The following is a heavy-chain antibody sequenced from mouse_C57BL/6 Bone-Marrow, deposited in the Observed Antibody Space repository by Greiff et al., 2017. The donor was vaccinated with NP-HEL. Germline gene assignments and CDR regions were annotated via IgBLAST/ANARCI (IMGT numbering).Heavy chain of an antibody. CDR1: GFNIKDDY. J-gene: IGHJ2*01. CDR2: IDPENGDT. CDR3: TYYDYVY. V-gene: IGHV14-4*01. Sequence: EVQLVESGAELVRPGASVKLSCTASGFNIKDDYMHWVKQRPEQGLEWIGWIDPENGDTEYASKFQGKATITADTSSNTAYLQLSSLTSEDTAVYYCTYYDYVYWGQGTTLTVSS. D-gene: IGHD2-4*01.